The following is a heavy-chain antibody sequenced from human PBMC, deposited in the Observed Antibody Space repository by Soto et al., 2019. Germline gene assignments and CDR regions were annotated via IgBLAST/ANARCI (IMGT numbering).Heavy chain of an antibody. CDR3: AVAAVREIMAQESSGMAV. Sequence: QVQLVQSGAEVKTPGSSVKVSCKASGGTLSDYAISWVRQAPGQGLEWMGGIMPTVDSANYAQNFQGRLTISADESTSTANLERSSLRSDDTAFYYCAVAAVREIMAQESSGMAVWGQGTTVIVSS. CDR1: GGTLSDYA. J-gene: IGHJ6*02. V-gene: IGHV1-69*01. D-gene: IGHD3-10*01. CDR2: IMPTVDSA.